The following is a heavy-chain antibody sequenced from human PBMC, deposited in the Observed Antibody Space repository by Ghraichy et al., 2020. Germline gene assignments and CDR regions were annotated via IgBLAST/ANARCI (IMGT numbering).Heavy chain of an antibody. Sequence: ASVKVSCNASGYTFNTYGISWVRQAPGQGLEWMGWISTYNGNTNYAQNLHGRVPMTTDTSTNTAYMELRSLRSDDTAVYYCARDPKNDFWSGYPGDSWGQGTLVTVSS. CDR3: ARDPKNDFWSGYPGDS. J-gene: IGHJ4*02. CDR2: ISTYNGNT. D-gene: IGHD3-3*01. V-gene: IGHV1-18*01. CDR1: GYTFNTYG.